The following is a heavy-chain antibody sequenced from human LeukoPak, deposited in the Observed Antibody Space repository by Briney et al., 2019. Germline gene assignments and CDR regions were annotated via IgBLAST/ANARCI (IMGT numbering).Heavy chain of an antibody. CDR3: ATYVIAAAGTGYFQH. CDR1: GGSISSYY. CDR2: IYTSGST. Sequence: PSETLSLTCTVSGGSISSYYWSWIRQPAGKGLEWIGRIYTSGSTNYNPSLKSRVTMSVDTSKNQFSLRLSSVTAADTAVYYCATYVIAAAGTGYFQHWGQGTLVTVSS. D-gene: IGHD6-13*01. J-gene: IGHJ1*01. V-gene: IGHV4-4*07.